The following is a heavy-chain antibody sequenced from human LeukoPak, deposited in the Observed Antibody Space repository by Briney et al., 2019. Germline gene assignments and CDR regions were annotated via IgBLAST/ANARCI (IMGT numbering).Heavy chain of an antibody. J-gene: IGHJ5*02. CDR1: GGSIGSSSYY. CDR3: AREHSSSLDP. CDR2: IYYSGSS. D-gene: IGHD6-6*01. V-gene: IGHV4-39*07. Sequence: SETLSLTCTVSGGSIGSSSYYWGWIRQPPGKGLEWIGTIYYSGSSFYYPSLKSRVTILVDTSKNQFSLKLSSVTAADTAVYYCAREHSSSLDPWGQGTLVTVSS.